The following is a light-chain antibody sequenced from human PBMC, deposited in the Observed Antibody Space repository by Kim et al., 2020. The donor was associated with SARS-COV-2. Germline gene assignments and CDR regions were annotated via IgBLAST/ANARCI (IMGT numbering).Light chain of an antibody. Sequence: SYELTQPPSVFVSPRQTASITCSGDKLVDKYISLYQQKPGQSPVLVIYQDNKRPSGIPERFSGSNSGHTATLTISGTQAMDEADYYCQAWDSSTGVFGTGTKVTVL. V-gene: IGLV3-1*01. CDR2: QDN. CDR3: QAWDSSTGV. CDR1: KLVDKY. J-gene: IGLJ1*01.